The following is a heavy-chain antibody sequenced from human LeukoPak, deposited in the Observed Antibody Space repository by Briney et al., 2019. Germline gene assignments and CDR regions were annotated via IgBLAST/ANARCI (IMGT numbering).Heavy chain of an antibody. D-gene: IGHD2-15*01. V-gene: IGHV3-23*01. CDR2: ISGSGGST. CDR3: ANGYCSGGSCYSGYYHMDV. J-gene: IGHJ6*03. Sequence: GGSLRLSCAASGFTFDDYGMSWVRQAPGKGLEWVSAISGSGGSTYYADSVKGRFTISRDNSKNTLYLQMNSLRAEDTAVYYCANGYCSGGSCYSGYYHMDVWGKGTTVTVSS. CDR1: GFTFDDYG.